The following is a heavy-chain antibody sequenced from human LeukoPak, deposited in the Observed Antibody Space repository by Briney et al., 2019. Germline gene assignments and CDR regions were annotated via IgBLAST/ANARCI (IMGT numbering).Heavy chain of an antibody. J-gene: IGHJ4*02. D-gene: IGHD3-22*01. CDR1: GGSINSYY. CDR2: MYYSGST. Sequence: SETLSLTCTVSGGSINSYYWTWIRQPPGKGLEWIGYMYYSGSTKYNPSLKSRVTISIDTPKKQFSLKLTSVTAADTAVYYCARMYYFDSSGKFDYWGQGTLVTVS. V-gene: IGHV4-59*01. CDR3: ARMYYFDSSGKFDY.